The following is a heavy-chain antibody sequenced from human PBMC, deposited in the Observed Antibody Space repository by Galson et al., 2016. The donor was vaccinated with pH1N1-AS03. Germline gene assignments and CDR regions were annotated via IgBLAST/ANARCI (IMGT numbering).Heavy chain of an antibody. CDR1: GFTFNTYW. V-gene: IGHV3-7*01. CDR2: INQDGSGK. CDR3: VRANTGRPSDFGQ. J-gene: IGHJ4*02. Sequence: SLRLSCAASGFTFNTYWMSWVRQAPGKGLEWVANINQDGSGKSYMDSVKGRFTISRDNAKNSLYLQLNSLRAEDTGVYYCVRANTGRPSDFGQWGQGTLVTVSS. D-gene: IGHD1-1*01.